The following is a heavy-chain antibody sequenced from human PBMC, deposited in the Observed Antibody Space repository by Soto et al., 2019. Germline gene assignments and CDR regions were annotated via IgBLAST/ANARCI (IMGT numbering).Heavy chain of an antibody. D-gene: IGHD6-13*01. V-gene: IGHV3-30*18. CDR3: AKDRSSSWSFDY. CDR1: GFTFSSCG. J-gene: IGHJ4*02. Sequence: GGSLRLSCAASGFTFSSCGMHWVRQAPGKGLEWVAVISYDGSNKYYADSVKGRFTISRDNSKNTLYLQMNSLRAEDTAVYYCAKDRSSSWSFDYWGQGTLVTVS. CDR2: ISYDGSNK.